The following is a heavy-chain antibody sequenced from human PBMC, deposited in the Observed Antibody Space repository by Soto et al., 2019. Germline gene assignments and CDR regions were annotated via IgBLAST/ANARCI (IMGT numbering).Heavy chain of an antibody. CDR3: ARRRSDSSGYYYSN. CDR2: IYYSGST. D-gene: IGHD3-22*01. J-gene: IGHJ4*02. CDR1: GGSISSSSYY. Sequence: SETLSLTCTVSGGSISSSSYYWGWIRQPPGKGLEWMGSIYYSGSTYYNPSLKSRVTISVDTSKNQFSLKLSSVTAADTAVYYCARRRSDSSGYYYSNWGQGTLVTVSS. V-gene: IGHV4-39*01.